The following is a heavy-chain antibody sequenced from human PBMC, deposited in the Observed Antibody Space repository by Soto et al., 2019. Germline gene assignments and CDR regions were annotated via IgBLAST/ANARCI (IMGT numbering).Heavy chain of an antibody. J-gene: IGHJ4*02. D-gene: IGHD3-16*01. CDR3: AKHGAAYDYAGNTPFDY. V-gene: IGHV5-51*01. CDR1: GYNFATDW. CDR2: IYPGDSDT. Sequence: RGESLKISCKGSGYNFATDWIGWVRQMPGKGLEWMGIIYPGDSDTRYSPSFQGQVTISADKSISTAYLQWRSLRASDTAMYFCAKHGAAYDYAGNTPFDYWGQGTLVTVSS.